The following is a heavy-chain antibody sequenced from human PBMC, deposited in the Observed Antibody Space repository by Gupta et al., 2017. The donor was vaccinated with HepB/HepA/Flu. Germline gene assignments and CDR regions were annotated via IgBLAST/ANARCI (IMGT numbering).Heavy chain of an antibody. J-gene: IGHJ1*01. CDR1: GFTFDDYT. CDR2: ISWDGGST. V-gene: IGHV3-43*01. D-gene: IGHD6-13*01. CDR3: AKDQAAAGTPEYFQH. Sequence: EVQLVESGGVVVQPGGSLRLSCAASGFTFDDYTMHWVRQAPGKGLEWVSLISWDGGSTYYADSVKGRFTISRDNSKNSLYLQMNSLRTEDTALYYCAKDQAAAGTPEYFQHWGQGTLVTVSS.